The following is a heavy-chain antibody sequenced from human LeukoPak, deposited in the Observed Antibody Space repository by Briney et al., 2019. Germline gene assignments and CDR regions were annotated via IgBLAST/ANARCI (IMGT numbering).Heavy chain of an antibody. CDR3: ASLGFPVQLERRVDYFDY. D-gene: IGHD1-1*01. CDR2: IIPIFGTA. Sequence: ASVKVSCKASGGTFSSYAISWVRQAPGQGLEWMGGIIPIFGTANYAQKFRGRVTITADESTSTAYIELSSLRSEDTAVYYCASLGFPVQLERRVDYFDYWGQGTLVTVSS. CDR1: GGTFSSYA. J-gene: IGHJ4*02. V-gene: IGHV1-69*13.